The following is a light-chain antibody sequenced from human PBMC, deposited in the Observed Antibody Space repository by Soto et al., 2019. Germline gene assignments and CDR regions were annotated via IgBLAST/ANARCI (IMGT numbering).Light chain of an antibody. CDR1: QSVSSSY. CDR3: QQYGSSTGLT. CDR2: GAS. J-gene: IGKJ3*01. Sequence: EIVLTQSPGTLSLSPGERATLSCRASQSVSSSYLAWYQQKPGQAPRLLIYGASSRATGIPDRFSSSGSGTDFTLTISRLEPEDFAVYYCQQYGSSTGLTFGPGTKVDIK. V-gene: IGKV3-20*01.